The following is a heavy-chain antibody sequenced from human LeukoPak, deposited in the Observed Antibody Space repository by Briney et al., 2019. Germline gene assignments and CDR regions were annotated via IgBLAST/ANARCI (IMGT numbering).Heavy chain of an antibody. CDR2: FNWNGGST. CDR1: GSTFKDYG. V-gene: IGHV3-20*01. J-gene: IGHJ3*02. CDR3: ARGNYGDSEPRAFDI. D-gene: IGHD4-17*01. Sequence: PGGSLDSPGPAPGSTFKDYGLAWVRKVQGKGLEWASGFNWNGGSTGYADSVKGRFTISKDNAENSLYLQMNSLRAEDTALYHCARGNYGDSEPRAFDIWGQGTMVTVSS.